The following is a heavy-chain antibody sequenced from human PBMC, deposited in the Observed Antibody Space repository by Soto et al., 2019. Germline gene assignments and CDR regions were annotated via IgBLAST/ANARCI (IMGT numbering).Heavy chain of an antibody. CDR3: AKGAVAGAPTSYYYYGMGV. CDR2: IIPIVGTV. D-gene: IGHD6-19*01. CDR1: GGTFRTYA. V-gene: IGHV1-69*12. J-gene: IGHJ6*02. Sequence: QVQLLQSGAEVKKPGSSVRVSCEASGGTFRTYAISWVRQAPGQGLEWMGEIIPIVGTVNYGQKFQGRVTITADESTPTVYMDLRSLRSADTAVYYCAKGAVAGAPTSYYYYGMGVWGQGNTVTVSS.